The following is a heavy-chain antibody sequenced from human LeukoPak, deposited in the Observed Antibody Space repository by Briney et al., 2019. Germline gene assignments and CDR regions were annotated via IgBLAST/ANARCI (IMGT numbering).Heavy chain of an antibody. D-gene: IGHD2-15*01. V-gene: IGHV3-21*01. J-gene: IGHJ4*02. Sequence: PGGSLRLSCAASGLTFSSYSMNWVRQAPGKGLEWVSSISSSSSYIYYADSVKGRFTISRDNAKNSLYLQMNSLRAEDTAVYYCARDSDIYYFDYWGQGTLVTVSS. CDR2: ISSSSSYI. CDR3: ARDSDIYYFDY. CDR1: GLTFSSYS.